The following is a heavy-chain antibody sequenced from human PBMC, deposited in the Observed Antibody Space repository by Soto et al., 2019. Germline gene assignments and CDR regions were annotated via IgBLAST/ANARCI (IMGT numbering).Heavy chain of an antibody. CDR2: IWYDGSNK. V-gene: IGHV3-33*01. CDR1: GFTFSSYG. CDR3: ARDKYYYGSGSHMYGMDF. J-gene: IGHJ6*02. D-gene: IGHD3-10*01. Sequence: QVQLVESGGGVVQPGRSLRLSCAASGFTFSSYGMHWVRQAPGKGLEWVAVIWYDGSNKYYADSVKGRFTISRDNSRNTLYLQMNSLRAEDTAVYYCARDKYYYGSGSHMYGMDFWGQGTTVTVSS.